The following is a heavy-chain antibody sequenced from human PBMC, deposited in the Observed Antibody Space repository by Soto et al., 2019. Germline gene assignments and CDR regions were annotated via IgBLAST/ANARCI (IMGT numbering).Heavy chain of an antibody. CDR3: TKNSAYALDY. CDR1: GGSVSNNNW. D-gene: IGHD5-12*01. Sequence: QVQLQESGPGLVKPSGTLSLSCAVSGGSVSNNNWWSWVRQSPGNGLEWIGEIHHSGGTSYNPSLESRATLSVDKSKNELSLSLNYLTAADTAVYYCTKNSAYALDYWGLGILVTVSS. V-gene: IGHV4-4*02. CDR2: IHHSGGT. J-gene: IGHJ4*02.